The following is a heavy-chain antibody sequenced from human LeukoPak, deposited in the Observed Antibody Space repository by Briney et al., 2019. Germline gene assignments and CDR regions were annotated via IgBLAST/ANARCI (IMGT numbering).Heavy chain of an antibody. CDR1: GGXISSGGYY. Sequence: PSDTLSLTCTVSGGXISSGGYYWSWIRQPPGKGLEWIGEINHSGSTNYNPSLKSRVTISVDTSKNQFSLKLSSVTAADTAVYYCARYYYGSGSYMYNWFDPWGQGTLLTVSS. CDR3: ARYYYGSGSYMYNWFDP. J-gene: IGHJ5*02. V-gene: IGHV4-39*07. CDR2: INHSGST. D-gene: IGHD3-10*01.